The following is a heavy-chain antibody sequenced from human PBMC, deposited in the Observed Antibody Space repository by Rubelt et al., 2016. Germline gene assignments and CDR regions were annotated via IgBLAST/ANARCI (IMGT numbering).Heavy chain of an antibody. D-gene: IGHD6-6*01. J-gene: IGHJ2*01. CDR2: INPNSGGT. CDR1: GYTFTGYY. V-gene: IGHV1-2*02. CDR3: ARDRIRIAARQGWYFDL. Sequence: QVQLVQSGAEVKKPGASVKVSCKASGYTFTGYYMHWVRQAPGQGLEWMGWINPNSGGTNYAQKFQGRVTMTRDTSSSTAYMELRSRRSDDTAVYYCARDRIRIAARQGWYFDLWGRGTLVTVSS.